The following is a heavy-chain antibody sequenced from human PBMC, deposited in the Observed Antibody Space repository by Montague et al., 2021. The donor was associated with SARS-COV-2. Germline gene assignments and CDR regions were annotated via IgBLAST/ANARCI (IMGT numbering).Heavy chain of an antibody. D-gene: IGHD2-21*02. Sequence: SLRLSLSASGFTFSSYAMTWVRQAPGKGLEWVSSISGSGGSTYYADSVKGRFTISRDNSKNTLSLQMNSLRAEDTAVYYCAKAPYETAYVFDYWGQGTLVTVSS. V-gene: IGHV3-23*01. CDR1: GFTFSSYA. CDR3: AKAPYETAYVFDY. CDR2: ISGSGGST. J-gene: IGHJ4*02.